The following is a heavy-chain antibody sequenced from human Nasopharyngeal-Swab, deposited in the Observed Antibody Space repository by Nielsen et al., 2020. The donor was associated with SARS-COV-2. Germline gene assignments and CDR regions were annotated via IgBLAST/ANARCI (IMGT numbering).Heavy chain of an antibody. CDR2: ISWNSGSI. V-gene: IGHV3-9*01. J-gene: IGHJ4*02. CDR1: GFTFDDYA. D-gene: IGHD6-13*01. Sequence: GGSLRLSCAAPGFTFDDYAMHWVRQAPGKGLEWVSGISWNSGSIGYADSVKGRFTISRDNAKNSLYLQMNSLRAEDTALYYCAKDTSRIAAAGTPFDYWGQGTLVTVSS. CDR3: AKDTSRIAAAGTPFDY.